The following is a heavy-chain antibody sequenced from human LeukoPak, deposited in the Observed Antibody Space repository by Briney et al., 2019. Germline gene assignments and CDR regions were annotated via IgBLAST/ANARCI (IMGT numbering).Heavy chain of an antibody. CDR2: INHSGST. CDR1: GGSFSGYY. Sequence: SETLSLTCAVYGGSFSGYYWSWIRQPPGRGLGWIGEINHSGSTNYNPSLKSRVTISVDTSKNQFSLKLSSVTAADTAVYYCARGLGYCSGGSCYSRVRYYYGMDVWGKGTTVTVSS. CDR3: ARGLGYCSGGSCYSRVRYYYGMDV. D-gene: IGHD2-15*01. V-gene: IGHV4-34*01. J-gene: IGHJ6*04.